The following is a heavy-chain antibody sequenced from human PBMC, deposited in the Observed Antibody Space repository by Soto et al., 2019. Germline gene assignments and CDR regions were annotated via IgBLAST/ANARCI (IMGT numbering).Heavy chain of an antibody. J-gene: IGHJ2*01. V-gene: IGHV3-9*01. CDR1: GFSFDQYA. CDR3: AKITQALLVKSWYFNL. Sequence: EVRLVESGGGLVQPGGSLRLSCVGSGFSFDQYAMHWVRQGPGKGLEWVSGIDWESGSVEYADSVKGRFTISRDNAKSSLYLQMNSLRPEDTAFYYCAKITQALLVKSWYFNLWGRGTLVTVSS. D-gene: IGHD2-8*02. CDR2: IDWESGSV.